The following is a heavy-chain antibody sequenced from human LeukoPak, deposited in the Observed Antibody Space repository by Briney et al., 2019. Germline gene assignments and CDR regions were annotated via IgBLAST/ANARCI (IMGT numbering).Heavy chain of an antibody. CDR2: ISGSSGVI. V-gene: IGHV3-48*01. D-gene: IGHD6-19*01. J-gene: IGHJ4*02. CDR1: GFTFNTYT. Sequence: GGSLRLSCAASGFTFNTYTMNWVRQAPGKGLEWVSYISGSSGVIDYADSVRGRFTISRDNAKNSLYLQMNSLRAEDTAVYYCANSHQWLPIDYWGQGTLVTVSS. CDR3: ANSHQWLPIDY.